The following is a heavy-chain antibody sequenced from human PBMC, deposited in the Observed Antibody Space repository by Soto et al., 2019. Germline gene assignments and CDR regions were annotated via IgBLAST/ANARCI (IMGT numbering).Heavy chain of an antibody. CDR3: ARMEYSSSSRPFDY. V-gene: IGHV3-7*01. D-gene: IGHD6-6*01. CDR1: GFTFSSYW. CDR2: IKQDGSEK. J-gene: IGHJ4*02. Sequence: GWSLRLSCAASGFTFSSYWMSWVRQAPGKGLEWVANIKQDGSEKYYVDSVKGRFTISRDNAKNSLYLQMNSLRAEDTAVYYCARMEYSSSSRPFDYWGQGTLVTVSS.